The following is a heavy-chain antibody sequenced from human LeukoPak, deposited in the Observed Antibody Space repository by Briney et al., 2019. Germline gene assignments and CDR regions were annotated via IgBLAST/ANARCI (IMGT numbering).Heavy chain of an antibody. D-gene: IGHD3-3*01. J-gene: IGHJ6*02. CDR1: GGSISSYY. CDR3: ARGSTIFGVVIVPNAYGMDV. Sequence: PSETLSLTCTVSGGSISSYYWSWIRQPPGKGLEWIGYIYYSGSTNYNPSLKSRVTISVDTSKNQFSLKLSSVTAADTAVYYCARGSTIFGVVIVPNAYGMDVWGQGTTVTVSS. CDR2: IYYSGST. V-gene: IGHV4-59*01.